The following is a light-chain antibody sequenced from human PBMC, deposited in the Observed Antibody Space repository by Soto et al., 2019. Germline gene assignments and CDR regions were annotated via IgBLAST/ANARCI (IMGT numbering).Light chain of an antibody. CDR2: EDT. J-gene: IGLJ1*01. CDR3: SSYAGSSTYV. Sequence: QSALTQPASASGSAGQSITISCTGTSSDVGSYNPVSWYQQHPGKAPKLVIYEDTKRPSGVPDRFSGSRSGNTASLTVSGLQAEDETDYYCSSYAGSSTYVFGAGTKLTVL. CDR1: SSDVGSYNP. V-gene: IGLV2-23*01.